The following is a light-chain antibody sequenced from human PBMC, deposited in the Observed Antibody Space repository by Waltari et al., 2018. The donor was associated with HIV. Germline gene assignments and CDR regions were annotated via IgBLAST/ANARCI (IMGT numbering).Light chain of an antibody. Sequence: QSALTQPRSVSGSPGQTVTISCTGTSSDVGGYDYVSWFQQHPDKAPKLIIYDVGQRPSGVPDRLSGSKSGNTAFLTISGLQAEDEADYYCCSYAGTYTYVFGSGTEVTAL. J-gene: IGLJ1*01. V-gene: IGLV2-11*01. CDR2: DVG. CDR3: CSYAGTYTYV. CDR1: SSDVGGYDY.